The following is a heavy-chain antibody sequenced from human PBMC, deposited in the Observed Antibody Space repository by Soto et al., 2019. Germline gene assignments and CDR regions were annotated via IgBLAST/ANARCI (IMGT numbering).Heavy chain of an antibody. CDR2: IIPIFPTP. CDR1: GGTFGNSA. V-gene: IGHV1-69*12. CDR3: AREQSGEIMTMTDAFDI. D-gene: IGHD3-16*01. J-gene: IGHJ3*02. Sequence: QVQLVQSGAEVKKPGSSVTVSCKASGGTFGNSAISWVRQAPGQGLEWMGGIIPIFPTPDYAQKFQGRVTITADEYTSTAYMEVSSLRSEDTALYYWAREQSGEIMTMTDAFDIWGQGTMVTVSS.